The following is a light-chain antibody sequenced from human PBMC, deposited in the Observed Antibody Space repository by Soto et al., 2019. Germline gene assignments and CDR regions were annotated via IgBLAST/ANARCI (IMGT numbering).Light chain of an antibody. CDR3: QHYNNWPIT. CDR1: QSVASN. Sequence: VMTQSPSSLSGSPRESVTLSCRASQSVASNLAWYQQKPGQAPRLLIYGTSTRATGVPARFSGSGSGTDFTLTISSLQAADFAVYHCQHYNNWPITFGQGTRLEIK. V-gene: IGKV3-15*01. CDR2: GTS. J-gene: IGKJ5*01.